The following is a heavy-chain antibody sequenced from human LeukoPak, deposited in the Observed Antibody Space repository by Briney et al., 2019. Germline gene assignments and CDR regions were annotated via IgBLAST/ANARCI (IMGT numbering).Heavy chain of an antibody. D-gene: IGHD1-26*01. CDR2: TNSDGTRI. CDR3: ARALGSPLDY. J-gene: IGHJ4*02. Sequence: PGGSLRLSCAASGFTFSNDWMHWVRQAPGKGRVWVSRTNSDGTRINYADSVKGRFTISRDNAKNTLYLQMTSLRVEDTAVYYCARALGSPLDYWGQGTLVTVSS. CDR1: GFTFSNDW. V-gene: IGHV3-74*01.